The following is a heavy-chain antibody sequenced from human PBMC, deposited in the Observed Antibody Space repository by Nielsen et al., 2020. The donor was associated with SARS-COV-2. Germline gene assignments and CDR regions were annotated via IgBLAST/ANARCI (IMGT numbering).Heavy chain of an antibody. CDR3: AKVKYSGSYYGGFDY. J-gene: IGHJ4*02. D-gene: IGHD1-26*01. Sequence: GESLKISCAASGFTFSSYGMHWVRQAPGKGLEWVAVISYDGSNKYYADSVKGRFTISRDNSKNTLYLQMNSLRAEDTAVYYCAKVKYSGSYYGGFDYWGQGTLVTVSS. CDR2: ISYDGSNK. CDR1: GFTFSSYG. V-gene: IGHV3-30*18.